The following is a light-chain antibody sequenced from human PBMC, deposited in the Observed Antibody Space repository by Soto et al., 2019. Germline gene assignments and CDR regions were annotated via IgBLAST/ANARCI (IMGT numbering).Light chain of an antibody. CDR3: QHYNNWPPWT. CDR1: QSVSSN. Sequence: EVVLTQSPGTLSLSPVERATFSCRASQSVSSNLAWYQQKPGQAPRLLIYGASIRATGIPARFSGSGSGTEFTLTISSLQSEDFAVYYCQHYNNWPPWTFGQGTKVDI. V-gene: IGKV3-15*01. CDR2: GAS. J-gene: IGKJ1*01.